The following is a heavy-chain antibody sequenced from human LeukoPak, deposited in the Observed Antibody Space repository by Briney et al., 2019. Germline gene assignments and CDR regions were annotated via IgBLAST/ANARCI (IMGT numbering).Heavy chain of an antibody. J-gene: IGHJ4*02. CDR1: GFTFSNYW. D-gene: IGHD5-18*01. V-gene: IGHV3-74*01. CDR2: INSDESSR. CDR3: ARSRRGYSYLYDY. Sequence: GGSLRLSCAASGFTFSNYWTHWVRQVPGKGLVWVSRINSDESSRTYAESVQGRFTISRDNAKNTLYLQMNSLRAEDTAVYYCARSRRGYSYLYDYWGQGTLVTVSS.